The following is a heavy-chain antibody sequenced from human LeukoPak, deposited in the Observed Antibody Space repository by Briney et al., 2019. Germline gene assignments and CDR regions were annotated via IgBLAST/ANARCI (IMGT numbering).Heavy chain of an antibody. CDR1: GGSISNMTYY. D-gene: IGHD6-13*01. J-gene: IGHJ3*02. CDR2: GCYNRPT. Sequence: PSETLSLTCTVSGGSISNMTYYWSWIRQTPGKGLEFIGSGCYNRPTYYKSSLRSRASISLDTAKNQLSLKLTSVTAADTAVYYCASTHSSSWYFGAFDIWGQGTMVTVSS. V-gene: IGHV4-39*07. CDR3: ASTHSSSWYFGAFDI.